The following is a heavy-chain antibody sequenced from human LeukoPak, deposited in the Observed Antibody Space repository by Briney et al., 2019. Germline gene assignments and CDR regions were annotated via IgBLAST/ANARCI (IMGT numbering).Heavy chain of an antibody. Sequence: SSETLSLTCTVSGGSISSYYWSWIRQPPGKGLEWIGYVYYSGSTNYNPSLKSRVTISVDTSENQFSLKLSSVTAADTAVYYCARSELLWFGGVNSGFDYWGQGTLVTVSS. J-gene: IGHJ4*02. CDR2: VYYSGST. D-gene: IGHD3-10*01. CDR3: ARSELLWFGGVNSGFDY. V-gene: IGHV4-59*01. CDR1: GGSISSYY.